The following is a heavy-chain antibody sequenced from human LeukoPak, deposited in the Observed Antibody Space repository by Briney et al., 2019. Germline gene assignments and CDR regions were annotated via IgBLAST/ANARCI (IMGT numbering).Heavy chain of an antibody. J-gene: IGHJ5*02. Sequence: ASVKVSRKASGYTFTGYYMHWVRQAPGQGLEWMGWINPNSGGTNYAQKFQGRVTMTRDTSISTAYMELSRLRSDDTAVYYCARVEGGIAAAANWFDPWGQGTLVTVSS. CDR1: GYTFTGYY. CDR3: ARVEGGIAAAANWFDP. D-gene: IGHD6-13*01. V-gene: IGHV1-2*02. CDR2: INPNSGGT.